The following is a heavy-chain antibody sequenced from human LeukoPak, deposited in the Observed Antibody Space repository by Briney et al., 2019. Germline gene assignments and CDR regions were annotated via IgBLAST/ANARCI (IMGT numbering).Heavy chain of an antibody. J-gene: IGHJ4*02. CDR2: IRPGDTRT. Sequence: GASVKVSCKASGYTFTASYIQWVRQAPGQGLEWMGTIRPGDTRTTYAQKFQGRVTMTWDMSTTTGYMELSSLRSEDTAVYYCVREKSGGTYDYWGQGTLVTVSS. V-gene: IGHV1-46*01. CDR3: VREKSGGTYDY. CDR1: GYTFTASY. D-gene: IGHD3-10*01.